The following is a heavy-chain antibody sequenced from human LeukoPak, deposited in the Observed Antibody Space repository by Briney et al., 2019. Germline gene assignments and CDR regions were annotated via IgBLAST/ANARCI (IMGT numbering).Heavy chain of an antibody. CDR3: ARDSSGWSAFDY. D-gene: IGHD6-19*01. CDR2: IWYDGSNK. J-gene: IGHJ4*02. CDR1: GFTFSSYG. V-gene: IGHV3-33*01. Sequence: GGSLRLSCAASGFTFSSYGMHWVRQAPGKGPEWVAVIWYDGSNKYYADSVKGRFTISRDNSKNTLYLQMNSLRAEDTAVYYCARDSSGWSAFDYWGQGTLVTVSS.